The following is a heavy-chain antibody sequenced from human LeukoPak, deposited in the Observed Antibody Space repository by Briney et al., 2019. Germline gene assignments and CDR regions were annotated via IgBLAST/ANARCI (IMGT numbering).Heavy chain of an antibody. D-gene: IGHD2-2*02. V-gene: IGHV1-2*02. CDR3: ARGGYCSSTSCYRRNWFDP. CDR1: GYTFTGYY. CDR2: INPNSGGT. J-gene: IGHJ5*02. Sequence: ASVKVSCKASGYTFTGYYMHWVRQAPGQGLGWMGWINPNSGGTNYAQKFQGRVTMTRDTSISTAYMELSRLRSDDTAVYYCARGGYCSSTSCYRRNWFDPWGQGTLVTVSS.